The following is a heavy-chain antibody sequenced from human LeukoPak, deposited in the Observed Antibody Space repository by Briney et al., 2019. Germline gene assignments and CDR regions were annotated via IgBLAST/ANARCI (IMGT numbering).Heavy chain of an antibody. J-gene: IGHJ4*02. CDR3: ARISADFDY. CDR2: FYYSGST. CDR1: GGSISRGGYS. V-gene: IGHV4-30-4*07. D-gene: IGHD3-3*02. Sequence: SETLSLTCAVSGGSISRGGYSWSWIRQPPGKGLEWIGYFYYSGSTYYNPSLKSRVTISVDTSKNQFSLKLSSVTAADAAVYYCARISADFDYWGQGTLVTVSS.